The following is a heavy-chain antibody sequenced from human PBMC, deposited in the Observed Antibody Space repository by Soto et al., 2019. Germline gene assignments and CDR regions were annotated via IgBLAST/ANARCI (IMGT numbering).Heavy chain of an antibody. J-gene: IGHJ4*02. CDR1: GGSISSYY. V-gene: IGHV4-59*01. Sequence: ETLSLTCTVSGGSISSYYWSWIRQPPGKGLEWIGYIYYSGSTNYNPSLKSRVTISVDTSKNQFSLKLSSVTAADTAVYYCAGYRYYYDYWGQGTLVTVSS. CDR3: AGYRYYYDY. D-gene: IGHD3-10*01. CDR2: IYYSGST.